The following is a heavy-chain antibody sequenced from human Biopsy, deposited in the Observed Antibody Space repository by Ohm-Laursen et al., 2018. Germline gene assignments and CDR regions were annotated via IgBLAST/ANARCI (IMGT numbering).Heavy chain of an antibody. CDR3: ARDTKWLASSPIDY. J-gene: IGHJ4*02. D-gene: IGHD3-22*01. CDR2: IIPLFGTT. CDR1: GGTFSDYA. V-gene: IGHV1-69*06. Sequence: SSVKVSCKTSGGTFSDYAISWLRQAPGQGLEWMGGIIPLFGTTNYAQKFQGRVTITADKSTGTACMDLSSLRSEDTAVYYCARDTKWLASSPIDYWGQGALVTVSS.